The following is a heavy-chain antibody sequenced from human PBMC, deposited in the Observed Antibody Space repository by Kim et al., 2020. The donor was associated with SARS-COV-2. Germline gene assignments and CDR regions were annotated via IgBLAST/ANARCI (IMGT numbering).Heavy chain of an antibody. Sequence: TYYHPSPKSRVTISVDTSKNQFSLKLSSVTAADPAVYYCATLWPNYGMDVWGQGTTVTVSS. J-gene: IGHJ6*02. CDR2: T. CDR3: ATLWPNYGMDV. V-gene: IGHV4-59*04. D-gene: IGHD5-18*01.